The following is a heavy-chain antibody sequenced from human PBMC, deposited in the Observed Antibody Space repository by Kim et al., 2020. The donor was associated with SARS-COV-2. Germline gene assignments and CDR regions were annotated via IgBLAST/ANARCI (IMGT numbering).Heavy chain of an antibody. D-gene: IGHD1-1*01. J-gene: IGHJ4*02. CDR3: ARGRDGYNSYFDY. Sequence: YSPSIAGQVTMSTDKDISTANLQWSSLKAADTAMYYCARGRDGYNSYFDYWGQGTLVTVSS. V-gene: IGHV5-51*01.